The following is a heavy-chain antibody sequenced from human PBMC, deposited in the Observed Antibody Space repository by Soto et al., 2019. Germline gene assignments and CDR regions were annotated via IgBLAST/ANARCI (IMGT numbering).Heavy chain of an antibody. D-gene: IGHD6-19*01. CDR2: ISHIFGTA. CDR3: ATPATYSSGWYGWFDP. Sequence: QVQLVQSGAEVKKPGSSVKVSCKASGGPFSSYAISWVRQAPGQGLEWMGGISHIFGTAKYAQKFQGRVTITADESTSTAYMELSSLRSEDTAVYYCATPATYSSGWYGWFDPWGQGTLVTVSS. J-gene: IGHJ5*02. V-gene: IGHV1-69*01. CDR1: GGPFSSYA.